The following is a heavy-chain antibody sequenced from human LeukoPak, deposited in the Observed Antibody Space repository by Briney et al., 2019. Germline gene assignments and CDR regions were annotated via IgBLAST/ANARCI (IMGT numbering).Heavy chain of an antibody. D-gene: IGHD3-10*01. V-gene: IGHV4-59*05. Sequence: KPSETLSLTCTVSGSSISSYYWSWIRQPPGKGLEWIGSIYYSGSTYYNPSLKSRVTISVDTSKNQFSLKLSSVTAADTAVYYCARHDRWFGELNNFDYWGQGTLVTVSS. CDR3: ARHDRWFGELNNFDY. CDR2: IYYSGST. CDR1: GSSISSYY. J-gene: IGHJ4*02.